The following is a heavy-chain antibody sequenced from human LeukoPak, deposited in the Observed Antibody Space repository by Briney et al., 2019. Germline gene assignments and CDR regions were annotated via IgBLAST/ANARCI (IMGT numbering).Heavy chain of an antibody. CDR3: AKVDGSGSYYGWFDP. CDR2: ISGSGGST. D-gene: IGHD3-10*01. CDR1: GFTFSSYA. J-gene: IGHJ5*02. V-gene: IGHV3-23*01. Sequence: TGGSLRLSCAASGFTFSSYAMSWVRQAPGKGLEWVSAISGSGGSTYYAGSVKGRFTISRDNSKNTLYLQMNSLRAEDTAVYYCAKVDGSGSYYGWFDPWGQGTLVTVSS.